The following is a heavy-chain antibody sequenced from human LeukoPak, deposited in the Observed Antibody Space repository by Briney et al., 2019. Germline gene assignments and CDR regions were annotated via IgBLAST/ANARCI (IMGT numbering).Heavy chain of an antibody. CDR3: ARERYYYDSSGYHPRAFDI. Sequence: GGSLRLSCAASGFTFSSYWMSWVRQAPGKGLEWVANIKQDGSNKYYADSVKGRFTISRDNSKNTLYLQMNSLRAEDTAVYYCARERYYYDSSGYHPRAFDIWGQGTMVTVSS. D-gene: IGHD3-22*01. CDR1: GFTFSSYW. CDR2: IKQDGSNK. J-gene: IGHJ3*02. V-gene: IGHV3-7*01.